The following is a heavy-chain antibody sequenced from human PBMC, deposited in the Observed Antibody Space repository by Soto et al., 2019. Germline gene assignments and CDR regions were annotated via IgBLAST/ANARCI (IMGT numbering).Heavy chain of an antibody. CDR2: INHSGST. J-gene: IGHJ5*02. V-gene: IGHV4-34*01. CDR1: GGSFSGYY. Sequence: SETLSLTCAVYGGSFSGYYWSWIRQPPGKGLEWIGEINHSGSTNYNPSLKSRVTISVDTSKNQFSLKLSSVTAADTAVYYCARSSWFDPWGQGTLGTVSS. CDR3: ARSSWFDP.